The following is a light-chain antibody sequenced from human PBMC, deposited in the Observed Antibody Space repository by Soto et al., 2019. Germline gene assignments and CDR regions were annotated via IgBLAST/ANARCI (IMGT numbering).Light chain of an antibody. CDR3: QHYGSSPLT. J-gene: IGKJ4*01. CDR2: GAS. CDR1: QSVTNNY. V-gene: IGKV3-20*01. Sequence: EIVLTQSPGTLSLSPGERATLSCRTSQSVTNNYLAWYQQKPGQAPRLLIYGASSRATGIPDRFSGSGSGTDFTLTISRLEPEDFAVYYCQHYGSSPLTFGGGTKVEIK.